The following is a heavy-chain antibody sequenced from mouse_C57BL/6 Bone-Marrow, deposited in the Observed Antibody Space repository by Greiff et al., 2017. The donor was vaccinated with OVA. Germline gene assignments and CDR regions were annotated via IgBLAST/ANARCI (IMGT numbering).Heavy chain of an antibody. V-gene: IGHV1-53*01. Sequence: QVQLQQPGPELVKPGASVKLSCKASGYTFTSYWMHWVKQRPGQGLEWIGNINPSNGGTNYNEKFKSKATLTVDKSSSTAYMQLSSLTSEDSAVYYCANSNYDYWYFDVWGTGTTVTVSS. CDR1: GYTFTSYW. CDR2: INPSNGGT. D-gene: IGHD2-5*01. J-gene: IGHJ1*03. CDR3: ANSNYDYWYFDV.